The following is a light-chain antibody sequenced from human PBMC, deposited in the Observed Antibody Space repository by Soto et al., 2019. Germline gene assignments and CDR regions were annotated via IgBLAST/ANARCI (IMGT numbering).Light chain of an antibody. Sequence: QSVLTQPPSVSGAPGQRVTISCTGSSSNIGAGYDVHWYQQLPGTAPKLLIYGNINRPSGVPDRFSGSKSGTSAALASTGLRAEDEADYYCQSYDSSLSGWVFGGGTKLTVL. V-gene: IGLV1-40*01. J-gene: IGLJ3*02. CDR1: SSNIGAGYD. CDR2: GNI. CDR3: QSYDSSLSGWV.